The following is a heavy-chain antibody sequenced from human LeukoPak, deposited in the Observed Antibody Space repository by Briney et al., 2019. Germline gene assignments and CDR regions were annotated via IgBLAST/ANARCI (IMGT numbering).Heavy chain of an antibody. Sequence: GGSLRLSCAASGFTFSSFAMHWVRQAPGKGLEYLSAIYSDGSRSYYADSVKGRFTISRDNSKNTLYFEMSSLRVEDTAVYYCVKSPGSGWPVWGQGTLLTVSS. CDR3: VKSPGSGWPV. V-gene: IGHV3-64D*06. CDR1: GFTFSSFA. J-gene: IGHJ4*02. CDR2: IYSDGSRS. D-gene: IGHD6-19*01.